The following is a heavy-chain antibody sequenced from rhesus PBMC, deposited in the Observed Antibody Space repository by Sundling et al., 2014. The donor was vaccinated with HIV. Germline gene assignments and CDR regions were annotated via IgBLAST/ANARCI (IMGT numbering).Heavy chain of an antibody. J-gene: IGHJ4*01. V-gene: IGHV4-65*02. CDR3: ARDGYCTGSGCFPFDY. CDR2: IYGNSRSP. D-gene: IGHD2-21*01. Sequence: QVQLQESGPGLVKPSETLSLTCAVSGDSIYSSNWWTWIRQPPGKGLEWIGNIYGNSRSPNYNPSLKNRVTISKDTSKNEFSLKLSSVTAADTAVYYCARDGYCTGSGCFPFDYWGQGVLVTVSS. CDR1: GDSIYSSNW.